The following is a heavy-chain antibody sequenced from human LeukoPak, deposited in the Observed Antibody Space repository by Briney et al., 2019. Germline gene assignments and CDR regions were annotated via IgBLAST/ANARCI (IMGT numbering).Heavy chain of an antibody. V-gene: IGHV4-61*01. Sequence: SETLSLTCTVSGGSVSSGSYYWSWIRQPPGKGLEWIGYIYYSGSTNYNPSLKSRVTISVDTSKNQFSLKLSSVTAADPAVYYCARTSSVGATYYFDYWGQGTLVTVSS. D-gene: IGHD1-26*01. J-gene: IGHJ4*02. CDR2: IYYSGST. CDR1: GGSVSSGSYY. CDR3: ARTSSVGATYYFDY.